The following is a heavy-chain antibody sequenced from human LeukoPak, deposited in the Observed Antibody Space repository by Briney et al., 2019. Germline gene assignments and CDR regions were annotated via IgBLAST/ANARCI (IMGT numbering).Heavy chain of an antibody. J-gene: IGHJ4*02. CDR2: INPSGGGT. CDR3: ARVPVVAATGDFDY. Sequence: ASVKVSCKASGYTFTSYYMHWVRQAPGQGLEWMGIINPSGGGTSYAEEFQGRVTMTRDMSTSTVYMELSSLRSEDTAVYYCARVPVVAATGDFDYWGQGTLVTVSS. CDR1: GYTFTSYY. D-gene: IGHD2-15*01. V-gene: IGHV1-46*01.